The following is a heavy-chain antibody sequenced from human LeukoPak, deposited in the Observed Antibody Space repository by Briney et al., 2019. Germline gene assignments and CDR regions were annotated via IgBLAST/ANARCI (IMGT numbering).Heavy chain of an antibody. Sequence: PSETLSLTCAVSGYSISRGYYWGWIRQSPGKGLEWIATIFHSGSIYYNPSLKSRVTLSVDTSKNQFSLRLNSVTAADTALYYCARMGVSYYYDSSTYYPTAFDVWGQGTMVSVSS. V-gene: IGHV4-38-2*01. CDR2: IFHSGSI. J-gene: IGHJ3*01. CDR1: GYSISRGYY. CDR3: ARMGVSYYYDSSTYYPTAFDV. D-gene: IGHD3-22*01.